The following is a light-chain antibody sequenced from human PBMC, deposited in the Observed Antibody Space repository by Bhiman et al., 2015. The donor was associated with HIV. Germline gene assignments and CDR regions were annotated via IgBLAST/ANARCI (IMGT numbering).Light chain of an antibody. CDR2: ENT. J-gene: IGLJ1*01. CDR1: SSNIGNNY. Sequence: QSVLTQPPSVSAAPGQKVTISCSGSSSNIGNNYVSWYQQLPGTAPKLLIYENTKRPSGVSNRFSGSKSGNTASLTISALQPEDEATYFCCSYAGGTTFVFGTGTKVTVL. V-gene: IGLV1-51*02. CDR3: CSYAGGTTFV.